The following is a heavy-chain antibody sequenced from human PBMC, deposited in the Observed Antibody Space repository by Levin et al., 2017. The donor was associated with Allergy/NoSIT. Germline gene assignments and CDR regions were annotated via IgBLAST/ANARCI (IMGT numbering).Heavy chain of an antibody. D-gene: IGHD6-19*01. Sequence: GGSLRLSCSASGFTFSNYAIHWVRQAPGKGLEYVSGISSSGGATYYVDSVKGRFTISRDNSMNTLYLQMSSLRVEDTAVYYCAKERRSGWYDFDYWGQGTLVTVSS. V-gene: IGHV3-64D*06. CDR1: GFTFSNYA. CDR3: AKERRSGWYDFDY. CDR2: ISSSGGAT. J-gene: IGHJ4*02.